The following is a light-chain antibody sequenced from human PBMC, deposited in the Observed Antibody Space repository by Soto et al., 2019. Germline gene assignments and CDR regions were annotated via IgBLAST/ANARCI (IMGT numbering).Light chain of an antibody. CDR1: SSDVGSYNL. V-gene: IGLV2-23*01. CDR2: EGS. Sequence: QSALTQPASVSGSPGQSITISCTGTSSDVGSYNLVSWYQQHPGKAPKLMIYEGSKRPSGVSNRFSGSKSSNTASLTISGLQAEDEADYYCCSYAGSSSYVFGTGTKVPVL. J-gene: IGLJ1*01. CDR3: CSYAGSSSYV.